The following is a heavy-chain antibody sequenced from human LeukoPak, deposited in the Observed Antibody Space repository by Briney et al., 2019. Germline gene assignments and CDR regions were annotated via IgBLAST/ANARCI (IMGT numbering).Heavy chain of an antibody. CDR3: ARGEGSGSYMSYFEH. CDR1: GGSISSSSYY. J-gene: IGHJ4*02. Sequence: SETLSLTCTVSGGSISSSSYYWGWIRQPPGKGLEWIGSIYYSGSTNYNPSLKSRVTMSEDTSKNQFSLKLSSVSAADTAVYYCARGEGSGSYMSYFEHWGQGTLVTVSS. D-gene: IGHD3-10*01. V-gene: IGHV4-39*07. CDR2: IYYSGST.